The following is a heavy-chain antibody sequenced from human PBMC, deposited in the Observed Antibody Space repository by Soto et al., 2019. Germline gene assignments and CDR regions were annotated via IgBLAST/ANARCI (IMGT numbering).Heavy chain of an antibody. V-gene: IGHV5-10-1*01. CDR2: IDPSDSYT. D-gene: IGHD2-15*01. CDR1: GYNVTSYL. Sequence: ESLKISCKGSGYNVTSYLISWVRQMPGKGLEWMGRIDPSDSYTNYSPSFQGHVTISADKSISTAYLQWSSLKASDTAMYYCARPKRRWSTDAFDIWGQGTMVTVSS. J-gene: IGHJ3*02. CDR3: ARPKRRWSTDAFDI.